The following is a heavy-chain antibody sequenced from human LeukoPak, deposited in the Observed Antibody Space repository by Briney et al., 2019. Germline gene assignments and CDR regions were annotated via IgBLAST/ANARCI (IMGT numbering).Heavy chain of an antibody. Sequence: SETLSLTCTVSGGSLSSSSYYWGWLRQPPGKGLEWIGSIYYSGSTYYNPSLKSRVTISVDTSKNQFSLKLSSVTAADTAVYYCARGRGYCSSTSCYPEPRFDYWGQGTLVTVSS. CDR1: GGSLSSSSYY. CDR2: IYYSGST. CDR3: ARGRGYCSSTSCYPEPRFDY. D-gene: IGHD2-2*01. J-gene: IGHJ4*02. V-gene: IGHV4-39*01.